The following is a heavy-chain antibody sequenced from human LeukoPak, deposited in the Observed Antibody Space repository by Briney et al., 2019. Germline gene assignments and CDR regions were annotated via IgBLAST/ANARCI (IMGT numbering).Heavy chain of an antibody. Sequence: PSETLSLTCTVSGGSISSSSYYWGWIRQPPGKGLEWIGSIYYSGSTYYNPSLKSRVTISVDTSKNQFSLKLSSVTAADTAVYYCAMLRRSIAARPVDYWGQGTLVTVSS. V-gene: IGHV4-39*07. J-gene: IGHJ4*02. CDR2: IYYSGST. D-gene: IGHD6-6*01. CDR3: AMLRRSIAARPVDY. CDR1: GGSISSSSYY.